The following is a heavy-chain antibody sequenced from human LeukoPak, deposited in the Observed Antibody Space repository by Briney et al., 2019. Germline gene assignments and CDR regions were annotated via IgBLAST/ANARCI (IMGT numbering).Heavy chain of an antibody. J-gene: IGHJ4*02. CDR3: ARGERLGLDY. D-gene: IGHD7-27*01. CDR2: IYYSGYT. Sequence: SETLSLTCTASGDSVSGYCWDWIRQPPGKGLEWIGYIYYSGYTNYNPSLKSRVTISIDTSKNQFSLKLSSVTAADTAVYYCARGERLGLDYWGQGTLVTVSS. V-gene: IGHV4-59*02. CDR1: GDSVSGYC.